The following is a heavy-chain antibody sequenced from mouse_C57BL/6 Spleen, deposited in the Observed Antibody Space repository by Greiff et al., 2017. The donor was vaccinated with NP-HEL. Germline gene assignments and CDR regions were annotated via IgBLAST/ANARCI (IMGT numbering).Heavy chain of an antibody. CDR1: GYTFTSYG. Sequence: QVQLQQSGAELARPGASVKLSCKASGYTFTSYGISWVKQRTGQGLEWIGEIYPRSGNTYYNEKFKGKATLTADKSSSTAYMELRSLTSEDSAVYFCASDYGCSYSYYFDYWGQGTTLTVSS. CDR2: IYPRSGNT. J-gene: IGHJ2*01. V-gene: IGHV1-81*01. CDR3: ASDYGCSYSYYFDY. D-gene: IGHD1-1*01.